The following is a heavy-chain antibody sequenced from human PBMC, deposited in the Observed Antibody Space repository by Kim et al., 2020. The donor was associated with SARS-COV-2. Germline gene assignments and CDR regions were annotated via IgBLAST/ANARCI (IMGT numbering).Heavy chain of an antibody. J-gene: IGHJ6*02. Sequence: GGSLRLSCAASGFTVSSNYMSWVRQAPGKGLEWVSVIYSGGSTYYADSVKGRFTISRDNSKNTLYLQMNSLRAEDTAVYYCARDWVWFGEFIPPYGMDVWGQGTTVTVSS. CDR3: ARDWVWFGEFIPPYGMDV. CDR1: GFTVSSNY. V-gene: IGHV3-53*01. D-gene: IGHD3-10*01. CDR2: IYSGGST.